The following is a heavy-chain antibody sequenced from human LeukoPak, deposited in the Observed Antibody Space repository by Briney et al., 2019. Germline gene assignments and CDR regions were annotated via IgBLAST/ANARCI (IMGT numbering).Heavy chain of an antibody. CDR3: ARVSTIFGVVLGS. CDR2: INPNSGGT. J-gene: IGHJ4*02. V-gene: IGHV1-2*02. D-gene: IGHD3-3*01. CDR1: GYTFTGYY. Sequence: EASVKASCKASGYTFTGYYMHWVRQAPGQGLEWMGWINPNSGGTNYAQKFQGRVTMTRDTSISTAYMELSRLRSDDTAVYYCARVSTIFGVVLGSWGQGTLVTVSS.